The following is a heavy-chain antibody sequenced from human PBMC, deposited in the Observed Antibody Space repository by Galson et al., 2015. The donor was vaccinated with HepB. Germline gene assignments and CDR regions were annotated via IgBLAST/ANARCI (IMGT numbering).Heavy chain of an antibody. Sequence: SVKVSCKASGYTFTSYGISWVRQAPGQGLEWMGWISAYNGNTNYAQKLQGRVTMTTDTSTSTAYMELRSLRSGDTAVYYCARDNFYGYCSGGSCYPFDYWGQGTLVTVSA. CDR3: ARDNFYGYCSGGSCYPFDY. D-gene: IGHD2-15*01. J-gene: IGHJ4*02. CDR1: GYTFTSYG. V-gene: IGHV1-18*01. CDR2: ISAYNGNT.